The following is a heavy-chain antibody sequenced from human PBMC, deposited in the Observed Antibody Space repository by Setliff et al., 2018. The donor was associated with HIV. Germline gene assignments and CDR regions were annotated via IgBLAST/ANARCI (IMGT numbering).Heavy chain of an antibody. D-gene: IGHD3-3*01. V-gene: IGHV1-2*02. J-gene: IGHJ4*02. CDR1: GYTLSPHY. Sequence: GASVKVSCKASGYTLSPHYIHWVRQAPGHRPEWVGWINPQTGGTNFAQKFQGRITMTSDTSVNTVFIELSRLKSDDTALYYCARDLRNSNTLFGVLNFVFDLWGQGTLVTVSS. CDR2: INPQTGGT. CDR3: ARDLRNSNTLFGVLNFVFDL.